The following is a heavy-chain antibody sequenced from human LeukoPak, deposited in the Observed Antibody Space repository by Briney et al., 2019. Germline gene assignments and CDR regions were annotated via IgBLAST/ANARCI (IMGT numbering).Heavy chain of an antibody. CDR1: GFTFSSYG. D-gene: IGHD1-26*01. CDR3: ASGSSLAFDY. Sequence: GGSLRLSCAASGFTFSSYGMHWVRQAPGKGLEWVAVIWYGGSNKYYADSVKGRFTISRDNSKNTLYLQMNSLRAEDTAVYYCASGSSLAFDYWGQGTLVTVSS. V-gene: IGHV3-33*01. J-gene: IGHJ4*02. CDR2: IWYGGSNK.